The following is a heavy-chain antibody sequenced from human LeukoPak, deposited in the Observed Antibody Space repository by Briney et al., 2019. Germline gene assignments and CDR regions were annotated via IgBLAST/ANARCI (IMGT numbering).Heavy chain of an antibody. CDR2: VYSDGSI. D-gene: IGHD5-12*01. CDR1: GFAVSSNY. J-gene: IGHJ3*01. Sequence: PGGSLRLSYEASGFAVSSNYISWVRQAPGKGLEWVSIVYSDGSIFHADSVKGRFTMSRDISRNTLDLQMNSLRVEDTAVYFCARDRHRYRGINGDGDAFDVWGQGTMVTVSS. V-gene: IGHV3-53*01. CDR3: ARDRHRYRGINGDGDAFDV.